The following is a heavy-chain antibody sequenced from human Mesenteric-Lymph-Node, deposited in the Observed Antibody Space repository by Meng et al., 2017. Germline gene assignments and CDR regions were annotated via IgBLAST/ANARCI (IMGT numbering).Heavy chain of an antibody. Sequence: ARRQGPGPGLVNPSGPLSLTCAVSGGSISSSNWWSWVRQPPGKGLEWIGEIYHSGSTNYNPSLKSRVTISVDKSKNQFSLKLSSVTAADTAVYYCARLGATYGDADYWGQGTLVTVSS. V-gene: IGHV4-4*02. CDR3: ARLGATYGDADY. D-gene: IGHD1-26*01. CDR1: GGSISSSNW. J-gene: IGHJ4*02. CDR2: IYHSGST.